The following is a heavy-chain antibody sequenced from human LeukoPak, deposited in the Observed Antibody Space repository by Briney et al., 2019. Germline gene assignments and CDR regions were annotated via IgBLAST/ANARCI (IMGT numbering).Heavy chain of an antibody. Sequence: PSETLSLACTDSGGSISSYYWSWIRQPAGKGLEGIWRIYTSGSTNYNPSLKSRVTMSVDTSKNQISLKLSSVTAADTAVYYCARGPLEYSRSYSDAFDIWGQGTMVTVSS. CDR2: IYTSGST. V-gene: IGHV4-4*07. J-gene: IGHJ3*02. CDR1: GGSISSYY. D-gene: IGHD1-26*01. CDR3: ARGPLEYSRSYSDAFDI.